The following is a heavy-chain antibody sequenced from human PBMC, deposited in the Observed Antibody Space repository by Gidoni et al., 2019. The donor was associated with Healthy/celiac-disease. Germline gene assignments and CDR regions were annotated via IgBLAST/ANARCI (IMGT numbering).Heavy chain of an antibody. CDR1: GFTFRSYG. J-gene: IGHJ3*02. V-gene: IGHV3-33*01. CDR2: IWYDGSNK. D-gene: IGHD5-12*01. CDR3: AREMATTAFDI. Sequence: QVQLVESGGGVVQPGRSLRLSCAASGFTFRSYGRHWVRQAPGKGLEWVAVIWYDGSNKYYADSVKGRFTISRDNSKNTLYLQMNSLRAEDTAVYYCAREMATTAFDIWGQGTMVTVSS.